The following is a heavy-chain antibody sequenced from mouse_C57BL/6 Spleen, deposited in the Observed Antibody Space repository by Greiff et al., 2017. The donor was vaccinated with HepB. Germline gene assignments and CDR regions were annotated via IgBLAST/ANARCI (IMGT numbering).Heavy chain of an antibody. CDR1: GYTFTSYW. J-gene: IGHJ4*01. D-gene: IGHD3-1*01. V-gene: IGHV1-69*01. CDR2: IDPSDSYT. CDR3: ARTSDAFYAMDY. Sequence: VQLQQSGAELVMPGASVKLSCKASGYTFTSYWMHWVKQRPGQGLEWIGEIDPSDSYTNYNQKFKGKSTLTVDKSSSTAYMKLSSLTSEDSAVYYCARTSDAFYAMDYWGQGTSVTVSS.